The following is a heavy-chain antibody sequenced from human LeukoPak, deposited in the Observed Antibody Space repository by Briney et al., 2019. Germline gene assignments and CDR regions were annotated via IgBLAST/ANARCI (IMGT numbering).Heavy chain of an antibody. CDR2: ISYEGSNK. J-gene: IGHJ4*02. CDR1: GLTFSSYA. D-gene: IGHD6-19*01. Sequence: GGSLRLSCAASGLTFSSYAMHWVRQAPGKGLEWVAVISYEGSNKYYADSVKGRFTISRDNSKNTLYLQMNSLRAEDTAVYYCARIVSSSGLFDYWGQGTLVTVSS. V-gene: IGHV3-30-3*01. CDR3: ARIVSSSGLFDY.